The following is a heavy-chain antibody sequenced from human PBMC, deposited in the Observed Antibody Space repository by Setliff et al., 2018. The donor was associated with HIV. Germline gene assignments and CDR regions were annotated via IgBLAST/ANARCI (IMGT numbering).Heavy chain of an antibody. J-gene: IGHJ5*02. CDR2: VSQSGST. CDR1: GVSINRTDHY. V-gene: IGHV4-39*01. CDR3: ARVPVAGANWFDP. Sequence: SETLSLTCSVSGVSINRTDHYWGWIRQSPGKRLERIWSVSQSGSTYYNPSLKSRITISVDRSKNLFSLKLISVTAADQGVYYCARVPVAGANWFDPWGLGTLVTVSS.